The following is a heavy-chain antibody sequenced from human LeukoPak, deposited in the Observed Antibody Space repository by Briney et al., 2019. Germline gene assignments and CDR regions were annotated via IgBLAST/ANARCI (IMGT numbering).Heavy chain of an antibody. CDR1: GGTFNSYA. CDR2: IIPIFGTA. Sequence: SVKVSCKASGGTFNSYAISGVRQAPGQGLEWMGGIIPIFGTANYAQKFQGRVTITADKSTSTAYMELSSLRSEDTAVYYCASTIAVVPGYFDYWGQGTLVTVSS. V-gene: IGHV1-69*06. J-gene: IGHJ4*02. D-gene: IGHD6-19*01. CDR3: ASTIAVVPGYFDY.